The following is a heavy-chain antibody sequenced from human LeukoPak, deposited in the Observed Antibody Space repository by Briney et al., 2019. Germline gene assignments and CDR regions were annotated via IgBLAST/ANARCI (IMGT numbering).Heavy chain of an antibody. CDR2: ISGSGGST. D-gene: IGHD3-10*01. Sequence: PGGSLRLSCAASGSTFSSYAMSWVRQAPGKGLEWVSAISGSGGSTYYADSVKGRFTISRDNSKNTLYLQMNSLRAEDTAVYYCAKLEGITMVRGANDYWGQGTLVTVSS. J-gene: IGHJ4*02. V-gene: IGHV3-23*01. CDR1: GSTFSSYA. CDR3: AKLEGITMVRGANDY.